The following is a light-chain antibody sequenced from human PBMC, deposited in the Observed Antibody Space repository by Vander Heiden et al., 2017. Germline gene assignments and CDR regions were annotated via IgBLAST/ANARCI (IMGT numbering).Light chain of an antibody. CDR3: QQSYSTRMYT. CDR2: AAS. V-gene: IGKV1-39*01. J-gene: IGKJ2*01. Sequence: DIQLTQSPSSLSASVGDRVTITCRASQSISSYLNWYQQKPGKAPKLPIYAASSLQSGVPSRFSGSGSWTDFTLTISSLQPEDFATYYCQQSYSTRMYTFGQGTKLEIK. CDR1: QSISSY.